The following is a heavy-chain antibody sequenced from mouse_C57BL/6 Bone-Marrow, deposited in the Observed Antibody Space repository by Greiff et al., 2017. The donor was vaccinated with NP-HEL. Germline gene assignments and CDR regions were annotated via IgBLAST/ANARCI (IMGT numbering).Heavy chain of an antibody. CDR1: GYTFTSYW. Sequence: QVQLQQPGAELVMPGASVKLSCKASGYTFTSYWMHWVTQRPGQGLAWIGEIAPSDSYTNYNQKFKGKSTLTVDKSSSTAYMQLSSLTSEDSAVYYCATAPYYYGSSPFAYWGQGTLVTVSA. J-gene: IGHJ3*01. V-gene: IGHV1-69*01. CDR3: ATAPYYYGSSPFAY. CDR2: IAPSDSYT. D-gene: IGHD1-1*01.